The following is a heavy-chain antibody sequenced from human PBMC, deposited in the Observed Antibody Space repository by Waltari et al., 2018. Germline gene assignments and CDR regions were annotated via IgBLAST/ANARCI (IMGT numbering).Heavy chain of an antibody. V-gene: IGHV1-24*01. D-gene: IGHD3-3*01. CDR3: ASGLIIPGRFRLGY. CDR2: FDPEDGEA. CDR1: GYPRTEFS. J-gene: IGHJ4*02. Sequence: QVQPEQSGAEVKKPGASVKVPCKVVGYPRTEFSMHWVGQAPGKGLEWMGGFDPEDGEAVFAQKFQGRLTLAEDTPANTAYMELTSLTSEDTAVYYCASGLIIPGRFRLGYWGQGTLVTVSA.